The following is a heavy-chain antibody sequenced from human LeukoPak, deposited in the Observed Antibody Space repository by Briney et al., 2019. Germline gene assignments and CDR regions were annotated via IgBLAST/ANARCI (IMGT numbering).Heavy chain of an antibody. V-gene: IGHV4-31*03. CDR1: GGSISSGGCY. CDR3: ARYCSSTNCYKGGFDP. CDR2: IYYSGST. D-gene: IGHD2-2*02. Sequence: SETLSLTCTVSGGSISSGGCYWSWIRQHPGKGLEWIGYIYYSGSTYSNPSLKSRVTISVDTSKNQFSLNLSSVTAADTAVYYCARYCSSTNCYKGGFDPWGQGTLVTVSS. J-gene: IGHJ5*02.